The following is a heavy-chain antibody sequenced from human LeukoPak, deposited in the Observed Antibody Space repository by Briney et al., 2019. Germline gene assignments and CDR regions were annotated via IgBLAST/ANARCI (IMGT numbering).Heavy chain of an antibody. J-gene: IGHJ5*02. D-gene: IGHD3-3*01. Sequence: PGGSLRLSCAASGFTFSSYSMNWVRQAPGKGLEGVSSISSSSSYIYYADSVKGRFTISRDNAKNSLYLQMNSLRAEDTAVYYCARVNSGKPPTYYDFLSWGQGTLVTVSS. CDR2: ISSSSSYI. CDR3: ARVNSGKPPTYYDFLS. V-gene: IGHV3-21*01. CDR1: GFTFSSYS.